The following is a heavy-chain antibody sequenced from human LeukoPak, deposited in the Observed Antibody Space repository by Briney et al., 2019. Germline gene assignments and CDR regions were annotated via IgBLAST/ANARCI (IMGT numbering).Heavy chain of an antibody. Sequence: GESLKISCKGSGYSFTSYWIGWVRQMPGKGLGWMRIIYPGDSDTRYSPSFQGQVTISAHKPISTAYLQCSSWKASHTAMYYCARLGPCYYYDSSGYLGCDPGGRGTRVTVSS. J-gene: IGHJ5*02. D-gene: IGHD3-22*01. CDR2: IYPGDSDT. V-gene: IGHV5-51*01. CDR3: ARLGPCYYYDSSGYLGCDP. CDR1: GYSFTSYW.